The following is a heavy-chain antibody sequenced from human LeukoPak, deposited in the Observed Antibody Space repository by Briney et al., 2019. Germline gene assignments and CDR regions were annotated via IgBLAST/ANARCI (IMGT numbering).Heavy chain of an antibody. J-gene: IGHJ5*02. V-gene: IGHV3-33*01. CDR3: AREGRFLELFDP. CDR1: GFTFSSYG. Sequence: PGGPLRLSCAASGFTFSSYGMHWVRQAPGKGLEWVAVIWYDGSNKYYADSVKGRFTISRDNSKNTLYLQMNSLRAEDTAVYYCAREGRFLELFDPWGQGTLVTVSS. D-gene: IGHD3-3*01. CDR2: IWYDGSNK.